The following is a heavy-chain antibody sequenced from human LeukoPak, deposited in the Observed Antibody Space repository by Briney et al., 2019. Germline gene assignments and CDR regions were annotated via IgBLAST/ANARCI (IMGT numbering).Heavy chain of an antibody. Sequence: GGSLRLSCAASGFTFSSYGMHWVRQAPGKGLEWVAVVSYDGSNKYYADSVKGRFTISRDNSKNTLYLQMNSLRAEDTAVYYTTRSYYYYYMDVWGKGTTVTISS. CDR2: VSYDGSNK. J-gene: IGHJ6*03. D-gene: IGHD2-15*01. CDR3: TRSYYYYYMDV. V-gene: IGHV3-30*03. CDR1: GFTFSSYG.